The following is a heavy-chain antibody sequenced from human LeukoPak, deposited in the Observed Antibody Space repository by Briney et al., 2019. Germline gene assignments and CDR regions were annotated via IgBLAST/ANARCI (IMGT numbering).Heavy chain of an antibody. CDR2: IYHSGST. Sequence: SETLSLTCAVSGGSISSSNWWSWVRQPPGKGLEWIGEIYHSGSTNYNPSLKSRVTISVDTSKNQFSLRLISVTAADTALYYCARPGHLGTLYYGMDVWGQGTTVTVSS. J-gene: IGHJ6*02. CDR1: GGSISSSNW. V-gene: IGHV4-4*02. CDR3: ARPGHLGTLYYGMDV. D-gene: IGHD7-27*01.